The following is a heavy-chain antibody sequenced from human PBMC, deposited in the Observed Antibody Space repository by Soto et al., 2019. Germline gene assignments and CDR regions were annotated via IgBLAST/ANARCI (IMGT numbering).Heavy chain of an antibody. CDR3: VSGRVVVVITGFDAFDI. V-gene: IGHV1-69*06. Sequence: ASVKVSCKAPGGTFSSYAISWVRQAPGQGLEWMGGIIPIFGTANYAQKFQGRVTITADKSTSTAYMELSSLRSEDTAVYYCVSGRVVVVITGFDAFDIWGQGTMVTVSS. D-gene: IGHD3-22*01. CDR2: IIPIFGTA. CDR1: GGTFSSYA. J-gene: IGHJ3*02.